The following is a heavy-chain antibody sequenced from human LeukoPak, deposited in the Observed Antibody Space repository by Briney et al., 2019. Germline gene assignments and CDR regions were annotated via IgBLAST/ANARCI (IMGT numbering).Heavy chain of an antibody. CDR2: ISYDGSNK. V-gene: IGHV3-30*03. Sequence: GGSLRLSCAASGFTFSSYGMHWVRQAPGKGLEWVAVISYDGSNKYYADSVKGRFTISRDNSKNTLYLQMNSLRAEDTAVYYCARDRQGYFDYWGQGTLVTVSS. CDR3: ARDRQGYFDY. J-gene: IGHJ4*02. CDR1: GFTFSSYG.